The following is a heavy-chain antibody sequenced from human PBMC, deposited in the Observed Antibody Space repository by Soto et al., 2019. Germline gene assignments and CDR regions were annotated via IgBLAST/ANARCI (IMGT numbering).Heavy chain of an antibody. V-gene: IGHV5-10-1*01. CDR1: GYSFTSYW. CDR3: AIHLTHSSIWHYYYGLDV. Sequence: PGESLKISCKGSGYSFTSYWISWVRQMPGKGLEWMGRIDPSDSYTNYSPSFQGHVTIPADKSISKAYLQWRSLKASDTAMYYCAIHLTHSSIWHYYYGLDVWGQGNTVTVSS. CDR2: IDPSDSYT. D-gene: IGHD6-13*01. J-gene: IGHJ6*02.